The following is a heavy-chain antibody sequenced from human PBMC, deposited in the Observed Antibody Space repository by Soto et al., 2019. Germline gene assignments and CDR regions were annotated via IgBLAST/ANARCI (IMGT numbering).Heavy chain of an antibody. Sequence: EVQLLESGGGLVQPGGSLRLSCAASGFTFSSYAMSWVRQAPGKGLEWVSAISGSGGSTYYADSVKGRFTISRANSKNTLYLQLNSLRADDTAVYYCANIAAAGDAFDIWGQGTMVTVSS. J-gene: IGHJ3*02. CDR3: ANIAAAGDAFDI. CDR2: ISGSGGST. V-gene: IGHV3-23*01. CDR1: GFTFSSYA. D-gene: IGHD6-13*01.